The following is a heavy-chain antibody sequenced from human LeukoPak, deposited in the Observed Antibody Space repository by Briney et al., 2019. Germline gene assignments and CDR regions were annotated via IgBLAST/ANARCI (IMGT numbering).Heavy chain of an antibody. CDR1: GFTFSSYS. Sequence: PGGSLRLSGAASGFTFSSYSMNWVRQAPGKGLEWVSSISSSSSYIYYADSVKGRFTISRDNAKNSLYLQMNSLRAEDTAVYYCARHLSPYYGSGSYGSLDYWGQGTLVTVSS. D-gene: IGHD3-10*01. V-gene: IGHV3-21*01. CDR2: ISSSSSYI. CDR3: ARHLSPYYGSGSYGSLDY. J-gene: IGHJ4*02.